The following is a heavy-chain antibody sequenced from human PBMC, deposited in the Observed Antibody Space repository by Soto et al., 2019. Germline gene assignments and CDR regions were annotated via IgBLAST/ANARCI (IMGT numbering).Heavy chain of an antibody. D-gene: IGHD6-19*01. CDR3: AQTLGLAVAGPGRFDL. CDR2: IIPLFGTP. V-gene: IGHV1-69*12. CDR1: GGSFSTYA. J-gene: IGHJ2*01. Sequence: QVQLVQSGAEVKKPGSSVKVSCKASGGSFSTYAISWVRQAPGQGLEWMGGIIPLFGTPKYAQKFQGRVTITADESTSTAYMELSSRRSEDTAVYYCAQTLGLAVAGPGRFDLWGRGTLISVSS.